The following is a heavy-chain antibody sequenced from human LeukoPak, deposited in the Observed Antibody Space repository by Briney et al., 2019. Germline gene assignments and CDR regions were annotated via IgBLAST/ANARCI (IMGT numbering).Heavy chain of an antibody. V-gene: IGHV4-34*01. CDR1: GGSFNAYY. CDR2: INHSGST. CDR3: ARGRSGGTLDY. J-gene: IGHJ4*02. Sequence: SETLSLTCGVYGGSFNAYYWSWIRQPPGKGLEWIGEINHSGSTNYNPSLKSRVTISLDTSKSQFSLKLSSVTAADTAVYYCARGRSGGTLDYWGREPWSPSPQ. D-gene: IGHD6-13*01.